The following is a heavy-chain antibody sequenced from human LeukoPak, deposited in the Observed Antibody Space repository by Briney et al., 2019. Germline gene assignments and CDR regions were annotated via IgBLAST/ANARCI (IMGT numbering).Heavy chain of an antibody. V-gene: IGHV3-48*01. CDR2: IRSSSSTI. CDR1: GFTFSSYS. D-gene: IGHD1-26*01. CDR3: ARGVGATETDAFDI. J-gene: IGHJ3*02. Sequence: GGSLRLSCAASGFTFSSYSMNWVRQAPGKGLEWVSYIRSSSSTIYYADSVKGRFTISRDNVKNSLYLQMNSLRAEDTAIYYCARGVGATETDAFDIWGQGTMVTVSS.